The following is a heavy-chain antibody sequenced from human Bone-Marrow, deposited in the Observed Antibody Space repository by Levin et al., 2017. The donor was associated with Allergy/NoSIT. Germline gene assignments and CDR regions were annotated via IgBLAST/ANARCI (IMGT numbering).Heavy chain of an antibody. D-gene: IGHD5-18*01. CDR1: GASISSTNW. Sequence: PSETLSLTCSVSGASISSTNWWSWVRQSPGKGLEWIGEISHMGSPNYNPSLKSRVTISLDKSKNQISLRLSSVTAADTAIYFCARWILPYYFDLWGQGTLVSVSS. CDR2: ISHMGSP. CDR3: ARWILPYYFDL. V-gene: IGHV4-4*02. J-gene: IGHJ4*02.